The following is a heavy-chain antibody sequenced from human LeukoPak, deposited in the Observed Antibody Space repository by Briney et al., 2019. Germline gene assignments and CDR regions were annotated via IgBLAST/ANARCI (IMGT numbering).Heavy chain of an antibody. J-gene: IGHJ6*02. V-gene: IGHV4-30-2*01. CDR2: IYHSGST. CDR1: GGSISSGGYY. D-gene: IGHD6-13*01. Sequence: SETLSLTCTVSGGSISSGGYYWSWIRQPPGKGLEWIGYIYHSGSTYYNPSLKSRVTISVDRSKNQFSLKLSSVTAADTAVYYCAREIHPGSSWYWLTEYYYYGMDVWGQGTTVTVSS. CDR3: AREIHPGSSWYWLTEYYYYGMDV.